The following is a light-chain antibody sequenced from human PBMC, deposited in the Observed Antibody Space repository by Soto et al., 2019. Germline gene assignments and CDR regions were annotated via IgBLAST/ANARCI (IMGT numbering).Light chain of an antibody. Sequence: EIVMTQSPATLSVSPGERATLSCRASQSVSSNLALYQQKPGQAPRLLIYGASTRATGIPSRFSGTGSGTEFTLPFSSLHSDDFSVYYYPHYNNLPTTYPFGKGTKLEIK. J-gene: IGKJ2*01. CDR2: GAS. CDR1: QSVSSN. CDR3: PHYNNLPTTYP. V-gene: IGKV3-15*01.